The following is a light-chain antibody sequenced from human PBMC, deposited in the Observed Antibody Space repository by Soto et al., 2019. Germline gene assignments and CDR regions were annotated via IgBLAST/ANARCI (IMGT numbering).Light chain of an antibody. Sequence: DIQMTQSPSTLSASVGDRVTIPCRASQRISSWLAWYQQKPGKAPKLLIYKATSLESGVPSRFSGSRSGTEFTLTISSLQPDDFSTYYCQQYNSYQFTFGQGTKMEIK. CDR1: QRISSW. J-gene: IGKJ2*01. CDR2: KAT. CDR3: QQYNSYQFT. V-gene: IGKV1-5*03.